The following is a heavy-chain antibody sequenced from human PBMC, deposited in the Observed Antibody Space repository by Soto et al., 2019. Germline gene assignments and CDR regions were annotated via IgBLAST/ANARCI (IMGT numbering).Heavy chain of an antibody. J-gene: IGHJ3*02. Sequence: QVQLQQWGAGLLKPSETLSLTCAVNGGSFSGYYWSWIRQPPGKGLEWIVEIYHSGSTNYNPSLKSRVTISVDTSKNHFSLRLSSVTAADTAVYYCARGPKSAWAFDIWGQGTMVTVSS. CDR3: ARGPKSAWAFDI. CDR1: GGSFSGYY. V-gene: IGHV4-34*01. CDR2: IYHSGST.